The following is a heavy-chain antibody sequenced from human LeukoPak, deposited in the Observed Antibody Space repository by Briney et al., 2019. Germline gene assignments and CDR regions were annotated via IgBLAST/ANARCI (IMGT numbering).Heavy chain of an antibody. Sequence: SETLSLTCAVYGGSFSGYYWSWIRQPPGKGLEWIGEINHSGSTNYNPSLKSRVTISVDTSKNQFSLKLSSVTAADTAVYYCAKANSGSASRGYFDYWGQGTLVTVSS. CDR3: AKANSGSASRGYFDY. D-gene: IGHD6-25*01. J-gene: IGHJ4*02. CDR2: INHSGST. V-gene: IGHV4-34*01. CDR1: GGSFSGYY.